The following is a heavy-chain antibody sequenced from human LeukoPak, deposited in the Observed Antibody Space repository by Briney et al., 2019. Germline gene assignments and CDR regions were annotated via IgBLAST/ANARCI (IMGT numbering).Heavy chain of an antibody. CDR2: IRHSDGST. CDR3: ARGVGLGNYYYYYMDV. V-gene: IGHV3-23*01. CDR1: GFSFGTYT. Sequence: GESLRLSCAASGFSFGTYTMYWVRQAPGKGLEWVSGIRHSDGSTYYADSVTGRFTISSDISKDTLYLQMNSLRAEDTALYYCARGVGLGNYYYYYMDVWGKGTTVTVSS. D-gene: IGHD1-26*01. J-gene: IGHJ6*03.